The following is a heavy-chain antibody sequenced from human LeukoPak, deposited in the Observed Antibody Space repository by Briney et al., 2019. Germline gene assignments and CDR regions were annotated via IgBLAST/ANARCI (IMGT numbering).Heavy chain of an antibody. CDR3: ARGNRRWGFSYYYYGMDV. CDR2: IYSGGST. V-gene: IGHV3-53*04. Sequence: PGRSLRLSCAASGFTFSSYAMHWVRQAPGKGLEWVSVIYSGGSTYYADSVKGRFTISRHNSKNTLYLQMNSLRAEDTAVYYCARGNRRWGFSYYYYGMDVWGQGTTVTVSS. D-gene: IGHD4-23*01. J-gene: IGHJ6*02. CDR1: GFTFSSYA.